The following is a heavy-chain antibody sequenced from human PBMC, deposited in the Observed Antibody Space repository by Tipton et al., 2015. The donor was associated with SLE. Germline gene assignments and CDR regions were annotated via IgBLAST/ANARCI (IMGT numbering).Heavy chain of an antibody. J-gene: IGHJ5*02. D-gene: IGHD1-14*01. CDR2: IYYSGST. Sequence: TLSLTCTVSGGSISSSSYYWGWIRQPPGKGLEWIGSIYYSGSTYYNPSLKSRVTISVDTSKNQFSLKLSSVTAADTAVYYCARGPGHRWFDPWGQGTLVTVSS. CDR1: GGSISSSSYY. CDR3: ARGPGHRWFDP. V-gene: IGHV4-39*07.